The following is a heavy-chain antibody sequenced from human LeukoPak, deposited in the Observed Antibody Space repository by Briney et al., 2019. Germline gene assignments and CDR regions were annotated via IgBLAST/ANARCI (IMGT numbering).Heavy chain of an antibody. CDR1: GGSISSGGYY. CDR2: IYTSGST. J-gene: IGHJ5*02. CDR3: ARGAVPAAIIDNWFDP. V-gene: IGHV4-61*02. Sequence: PSETLSLTCTVSGGSISSGGYYWSWIRQPAGKGLEWIGRIYTSGSTNYNPSLKSRVTISVDTPKNQFSLKLSSVTAADTAVYYCARGAVPAAIIDNWFDPWGQGTLVTVSS. D-gene: IGHD2-2*02.